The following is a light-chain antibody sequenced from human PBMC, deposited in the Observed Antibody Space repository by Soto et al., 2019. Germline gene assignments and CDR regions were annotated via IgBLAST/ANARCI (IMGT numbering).Light chain of an antibody. CDR2: GVS. V-gene: IGKV3-15*01. CDR3: QQYNNWPPWT. J-gene: IGKJ1*01. Sequence: EIVLKQSPATLSLSPGERATLSCRAGQSLNTNLAWYQQKPGQSPRLLIYGVSTRATGIPARFSGTGSETEFTLTISSLQSEDFAVYYCQQYNNWPPWTFGQGTKVDIK. CDR1: QSLNTN.